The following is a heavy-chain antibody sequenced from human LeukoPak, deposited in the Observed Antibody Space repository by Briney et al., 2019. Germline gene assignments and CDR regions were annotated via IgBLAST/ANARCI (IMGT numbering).Heavy chain of an antibody. CDR2: INPSGGST. V-gene: IGHV1-46*01. D-gene: IGHD6-13*01. CDR1: GYTFINYY. CDR3: ARVYYSSPRAWFDY. Sequence: ASVKVSCKASGYTFINYYMHWVRQAPGQGLEWMGIINPSGGSTTYAQKFQGRVTMTRDMSTSTVYMELSSLRSEDSAVYYCARVYYSSPRAWFDYWGQGTLVTVSS. J-gene: IGHJ5*01.